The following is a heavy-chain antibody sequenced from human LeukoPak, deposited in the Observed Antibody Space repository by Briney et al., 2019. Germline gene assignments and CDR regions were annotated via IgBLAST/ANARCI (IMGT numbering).Heavy chain of an antibody. D-gene: IGHD3-10*01. J-gene: IGHJ4*02. CDR1: GFTFSSYA. CDR3: AKDSYGSGSYSPDY. CDR2: ISDSGDSA. V-gene: IGHV3-23*01. Sequence: PGGSLRLSFAASGFTFSSYAMTWVRQAPGKGLEWVSAISDSGDSAYYADSVKGRFTISRDNSKNTLYLQMNSLRAEDTAVYYCAKDSYGSGSYSPDYWGQGTLVTVSS.